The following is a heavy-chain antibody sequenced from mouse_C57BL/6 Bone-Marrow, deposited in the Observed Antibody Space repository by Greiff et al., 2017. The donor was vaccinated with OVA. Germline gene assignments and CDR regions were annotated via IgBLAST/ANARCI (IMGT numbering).Heavy chain of an antibody. CDR3: ARGGGYYLYYFDY. V-gene: IGHV1-54*01. CDR1: GYAFTNYL. Sequence: QVQLKESGAELVRPGTSVKVSCKASGYAFTNYLIEWVKQRPGQGLEWIGVINPGSGGTNYNEKFKGKATLTADKSSSTAYMQLSSLTSEDSVVYFCARGGGYYLYYFDYWGQGTTLTVSS. J-gene: IGHJ2*01. CDR2: INPGSGGT. D-gene: IGHD2-3*01.